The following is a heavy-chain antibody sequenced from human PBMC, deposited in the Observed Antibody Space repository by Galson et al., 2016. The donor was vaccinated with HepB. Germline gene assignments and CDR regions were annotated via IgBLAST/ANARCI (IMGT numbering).Heavy chain of an antibody. V-gene: IGHV3-13*01. J-gene: IGHJ6*04. CDR3: ARGKFDWSGGTCHYYGMDV. CDR1: GLTFSRCD. Sequence: SLRLSCAASGLTFSRCDMHWGRQATGKGLEWVSAIGTAGDTYYPGSVRGRFTISRENSKNSLYLQMNSLTAGDTAVYYCARGKFDWSGGTCHYYGMDVWGKGTTVTVSS. D-gene: IGHD2-15*01. CDR2: IGTAGDT.